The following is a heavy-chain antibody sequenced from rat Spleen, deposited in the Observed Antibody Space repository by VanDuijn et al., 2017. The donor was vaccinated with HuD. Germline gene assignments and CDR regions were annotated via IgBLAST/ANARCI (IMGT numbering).Heavy chain of an antibody. J-gene: IGHJ2*01. CDR1: GFSLTSYN. V-gene: IGHV2-45*01. CDR3: ARDLSYYYDGSYSSPFDH. Sequence: QVQLKESGPGLVQPSETLSLTCTVSGFSLTSYNVHWVRQPPGKGLEWMGVHWSSGSADYNSALNSRLSISTDTSKSLVFLKMNSLKTEDTAMFFCARDLSYYYDGSYSSPFDHWGQGVMVTVSS. D-gene: IGHD1-12*02. CDR2: HWSSGSA.